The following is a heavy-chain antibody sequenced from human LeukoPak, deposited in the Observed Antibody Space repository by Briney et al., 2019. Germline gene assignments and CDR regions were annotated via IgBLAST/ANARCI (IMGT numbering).Heavy chain of an antibody. CDR2: INHSGST. CDR1: GGSFSGYY. Sequence: PSETLSLTCAVYGGSFSGYYWSWIRQPPGKGLGWIGEINHSGSTNYNPSLKSRVTISVDTSKNQFSLKLSSVTAADTAVYYCARGPMRYWGQGTLVTVSS. CDR3: ARGPMRY. V-gene: IGHV4-34*01. J-gene: IGHJ4*02.